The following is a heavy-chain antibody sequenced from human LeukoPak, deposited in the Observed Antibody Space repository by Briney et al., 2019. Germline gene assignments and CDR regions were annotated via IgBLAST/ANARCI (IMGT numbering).Heavy chain of an antibody. CDR1: GYTFTSYY. D-gene: IGHD5-12*01. CDR2: INPSGGST. CDR3: ARGFGGYDSGAYYFDY. J-gene: IGHJ4*02. V-gene: IGHV1-46*01. Sequence: ASVKVSCKASGYTFTSYYMHWVRQAPGQGLEWMGIINPSGGSTSYAQKFQGRVTMTRDTSTNTVYMELSSLRSEDTAVYYCARGFGGYDSGAYYFDYWGQGSLVTVSS.